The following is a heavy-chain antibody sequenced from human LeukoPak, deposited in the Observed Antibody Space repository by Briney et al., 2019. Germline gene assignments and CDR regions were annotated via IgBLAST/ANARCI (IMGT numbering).Heavy chain of an antibody. V-gene: IGHV4-34*01. Sequence: PSETLSLTCAVYGGSFSGYYWSWIRQPPGKGLEWIGEINHSGSTNYNPSLKSRVTISVDTSKNQFSLKLSSVTAADTAVYYCARGGRRYYYGSGSYYPLDYWGQGILVTVSS. J-gene: IGHJ4*02. CDR2: INHSGST. D-gene: IGHD3-10*01. CDR1: GGSFSGYY. CDR3: ARGGRRYYYGSGSYYPLDY.